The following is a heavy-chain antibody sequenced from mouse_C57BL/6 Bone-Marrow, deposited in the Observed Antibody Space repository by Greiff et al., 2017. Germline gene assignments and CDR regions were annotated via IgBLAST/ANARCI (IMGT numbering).Heavy chain of an antibody. CDR2: ISSGGSYT. Sequence: EVKLVESGGDLVKPGGSLKLSCAASGFTFSSYGMSWVRQTPDKRLEWVANISSGGSYTYYPDSVKGRFTISRDNAKNTLYLQMSSLKSEDTAMYYCARRGYYDMDYEDQGTSVTVSS. V-gene: IGHV5-6*02. J-gene: IGHJ4*01. CDR1: GFTFSSYG. CDR3: ARRGYYDMDY.